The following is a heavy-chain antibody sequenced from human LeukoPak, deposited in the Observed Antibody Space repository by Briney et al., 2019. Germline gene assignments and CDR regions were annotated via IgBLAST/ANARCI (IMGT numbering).Heavy chain of an antibody. D-gene: IGHD6-13*01. J-gene: IGHJ6*02. Sequence: GGSLRLSCAASGFTFSSYAMHWVRQAPGKGLEWVAVISYDGSNKYYADSVKGRFTISRDDSKNTLYLQMNSLRAEDTAVYYCARGQYGSSWHPPNYYYGMDVWGQGTTVTVSS. CDR2: ISYDGSNK. CDR3: ARGQYGSSWHPPNYYYGMDV. CDR1: GFTFSSYA. V-gene: IGHV3-30-3*01.